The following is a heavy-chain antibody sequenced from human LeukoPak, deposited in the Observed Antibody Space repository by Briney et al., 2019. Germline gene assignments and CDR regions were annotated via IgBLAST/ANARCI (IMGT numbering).Heavy chain of an antibody. CDR2: VNQDGSEI. CDR3: ARGRPDPH. Sequence: PGGSLRLSCGASGFTFRAYWMSWVRQAPGKGLEWVGNVNQDGSEIYYVDSVKGRFTTSRDNAKNSLYLQMYSLRVEDTAVYYCARGRPDPHWGQGTLVTVSS. J-gene: IGHJ4*02. CDR1: GFTFRAYW. V-gene: IGHV3-7*03.